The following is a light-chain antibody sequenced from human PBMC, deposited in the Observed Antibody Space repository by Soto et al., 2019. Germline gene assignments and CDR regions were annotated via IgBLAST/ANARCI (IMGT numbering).Light chain of an antibody. CDR2: DVS. CDR3: CSYAGSYPYV. Sequence: SALTHPRSVSGSPGQSVTISCTGTSSDVGGYNYVSWYQEQPGKAPKLMIYDVSKRPSGVPDRFSGSKSGNTASLTISGLQAEDEADYYCCSYAGSYPYVFGTGTKVTVL. V-gene: IGLV2-11*01. CDR1: SSDVGGYNY. J-gene: IGLJ1*01.